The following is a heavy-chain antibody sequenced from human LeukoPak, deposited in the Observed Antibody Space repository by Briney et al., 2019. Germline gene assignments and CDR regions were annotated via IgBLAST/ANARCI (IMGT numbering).Heavy chain of an antibody. CDR3: ARGALWFGELLLPQFDY. CDR1: GLTFSSYG. Sequence: GGSLRLSCAASGLTFSSYGMHWVRQAPGKGLEWVAVISYDGSNKYYADSVKGRFTISRDNSKNTLYLQMNSLRAEDTAVYYCARGALWFGELLLPQFDYWGQGTLVTVSS. D-gene: IGHD3-10*01. V-gene: IGHV3-30*19. J-gene: IGHJ4*02. CDR2: ISYDGSNK.